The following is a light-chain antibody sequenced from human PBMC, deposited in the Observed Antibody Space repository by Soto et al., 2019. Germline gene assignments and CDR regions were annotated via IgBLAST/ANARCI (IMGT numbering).Light chain of an antibody. CDR2: DVS. CDR3: CSYVGSYTYV. J-gene: IGLJ1*01. Sequence: QSVLTQPRSVSGSPGQSVTISCTGTSSDVGGYNYVSWYQQHPGKAPKLMIYDVSKRPSWVPDRFSGSKSGNTASLTISGVQAEDEADYYCCSYVGSYTYVFGTGTKLTVL. CDR1: SSDVGGYNY. V-gene: IGLV2-11*01.